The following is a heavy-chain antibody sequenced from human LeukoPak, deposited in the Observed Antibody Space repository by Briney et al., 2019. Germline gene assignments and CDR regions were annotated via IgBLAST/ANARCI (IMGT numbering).Heavy chain of an antibody. CDR2: IKQDGSDK. CDR3: ARSCSGGSCYFPKFDP. D-gene: IGHD2-15*01. CDR1: GYTFGDYG. Sequence: PGGSLRLSCAASGYTFGDYGMSWVRQAPGKGLEWVAHIKQDGSDKYYVDSVKGRFTISRDNAKNLLFLQMNSLRAEDTAIYYCARSCSGGSCYFPKFDPWGQGTLVIVSS. V-gene: IGHV3-7*01. J-gene: IGHJ5*02.